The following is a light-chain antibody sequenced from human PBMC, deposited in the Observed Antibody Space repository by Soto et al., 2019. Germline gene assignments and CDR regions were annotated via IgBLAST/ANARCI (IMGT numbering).Light chain of an antibody. CDR1: SSDVGGYDY. CDR3: SSYTSSSTYV. J-gene: IGLJ1*01. Sequence: QSALTQPASVSGSPGQSIAISCTGTSSDVGGYDYVSWYQQHPGKAPKLMIYDVSNRPSGVSNRFSDSKSDNTASLTISGLQAEDEADYYCSSYTSSSTYVFGTGTKLTVL. V-gene: IGLV2-14*01. CDR2: DVS.